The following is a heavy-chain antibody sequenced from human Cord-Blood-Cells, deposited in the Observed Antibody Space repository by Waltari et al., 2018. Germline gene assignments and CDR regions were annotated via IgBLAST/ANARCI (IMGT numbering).Heavy chain of an antibody. D-gene: IGHD3-22*01. J-gene: IGHJ4*02. CDR3: ARGYYYDSSGYYYY. Sequence: QVQLVQSGAEVKKPGASVKVSCKASGYTFTSYAMHWVRQAPGQRLEWMGWINAGNGNKKYSQKFQGRVTITRDTSASTAYMELSSLRSEDTAVYYCARGYYYDSSGYYYYWGQGTLVTVSS. CDR1: GYTFTSYA. V-gene: IGHV1-3*01. CDR2: INAGNGNK.